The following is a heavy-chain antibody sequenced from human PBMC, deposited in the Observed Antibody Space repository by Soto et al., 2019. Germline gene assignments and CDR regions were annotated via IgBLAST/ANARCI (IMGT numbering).Heavy chain of an antibody. CDR1: GFTFSSYA. Sequence: GSLRLSCAASGFTFSSYAIHWVRQAPGKGLEWVALISYDGSKQYYADSVKGRFTISRDNSENTLYLQINSLRAEDTAVYYCARSLYGDLTNFDYWGQGTLVTVSS. V-gene: IGHV3-30-3*01. D-gene: IGHD4-17*01. CDR3: ARSLYGDLTNFDY. CDR2: ISYDGSKQ. J-gene: IGHJ4*02.